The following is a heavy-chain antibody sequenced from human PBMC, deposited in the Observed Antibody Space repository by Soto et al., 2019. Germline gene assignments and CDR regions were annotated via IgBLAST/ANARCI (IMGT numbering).Heavy chain of an antibody. J-gene: IGHJ4*01. Sequence: GGSLRLSCAASGFTFSNAWINWVRQAPGKGLEWVGRIKRKTDGGTTDFDASVKGRFAISRDDSISMAFMRMNSLKTEDTAVYYCTTDSYITVTPVRLDYWGQGTLVTVSS. V-gene: IGHV3-15*07. CDR2: IKRKTDGGTT. D-gene: IGHD3-22*01. CDR1: GFTFSNAW. CDR3: TTDSYITVTPVRLDY.